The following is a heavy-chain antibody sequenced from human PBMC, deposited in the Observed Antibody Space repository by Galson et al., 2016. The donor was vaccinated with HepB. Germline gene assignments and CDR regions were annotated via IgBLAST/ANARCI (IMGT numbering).Heavy chain of an antibody. Sequence: TLSLTCTVSGGPISSGGYYWSWIRQHPGKGLEWIGYIYYSGNTYYDPSLTSRVTISVDTSKNQFSLKLSSVTAADTAIYYCASAYYDFWSGRNRDENYHYYYMDVWGKGTTVTVSS. D-gene: IGHD3-3*01. CDR3: ASAYYDFWSGRNRDENYHYYYMDV. V-gene: IGHV4-31*03. CDR1: GGPISSGGYY. J-gene: IGHJ6*03. CDR2: IYYSGNT.